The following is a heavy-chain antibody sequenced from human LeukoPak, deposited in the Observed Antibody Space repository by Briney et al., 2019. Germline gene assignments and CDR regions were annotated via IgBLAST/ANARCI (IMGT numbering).Heavy chain of an antibody. D-gene: IGHD6-19*01. CDR1: GGTFSSYA. CDR2: IIPIFGTA. CDR3: ARDSSGWYMKLDNWFDP. J-gene: IGHJ5*02. Sequence: GASVKVSCKASGGTFSSYAISWVRQAPGQGLEWMGGIIPIFGTANYAQKFQGRVTMTTDTSTSTAYMELRSLRSDDTAVYYCARDSSGWYMKLDNWFDPWGQGTLVTVSS. V-gene: IGHV1-69*05.